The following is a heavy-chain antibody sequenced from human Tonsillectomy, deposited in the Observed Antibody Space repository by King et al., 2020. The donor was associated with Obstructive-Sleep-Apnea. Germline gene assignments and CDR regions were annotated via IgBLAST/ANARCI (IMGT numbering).Heavy chain of an antibody. CDR3: ARDTSPKSQTTFYDALDC. CDR2: IRPDGSIE. CDR1: GFTFNNFW. J-gene: IGHJ4*02. Sequence: VQLVESGGGLVQPGGSLRLSCVASGFTFNNFWMTWVRQAPGKGLEWVANIRPDGSIENYVDSVKGRFTISRDNAKNSQYLQMNSLRAEDTAVYYCARDTSPKSQTTFYDALDCWGQGTLVTVSS. V-gene: IGHV3-7*03. D-gene: IGHD5/OR15-5a*01.